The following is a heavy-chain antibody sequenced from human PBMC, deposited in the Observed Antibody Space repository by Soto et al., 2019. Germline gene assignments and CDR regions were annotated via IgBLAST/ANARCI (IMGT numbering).Heavy chain of an antibody. D-gene: IGHD6-19*01. V-gene: IGHV3-23*01. J-gene: IGHJ4*02. CDR1: GFTFKEPP. Sequence: GGSLRLSFAASGFTFKEPPMNWVRQAPGKGLEWVASISDTGASTWYAESVRGRLSISRDNSKNTLYLQMNSLRGEDTAVYYCAKGRGSGWAWYFDNWGQGTLVTVSS. CDR3: AKGRGSGWAWYFDN. CDR2: ISDTGAST.